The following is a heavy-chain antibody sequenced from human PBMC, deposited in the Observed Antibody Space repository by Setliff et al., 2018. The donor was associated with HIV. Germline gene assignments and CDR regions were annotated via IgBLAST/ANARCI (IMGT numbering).Heavy chain of an antibody. CDR3: ASSGSGSYINWFGP. V-gene: IGHV3-23*01. Sequence: GGSLRLSCAVSGFTFSSYAMSWVRQAPGKGLEWVSAISGSAGSTYYADSVKGRCTISRDNDKNSVHLQMTSLRAEDTAVYYCASSGSGSYINWFGPWGQGTLVTVSS. CDR1: GFTFSSYA. D-gene: IGHD3-10*01. CDR2: ISGSAGST. J-gene: IGHJ5*02.